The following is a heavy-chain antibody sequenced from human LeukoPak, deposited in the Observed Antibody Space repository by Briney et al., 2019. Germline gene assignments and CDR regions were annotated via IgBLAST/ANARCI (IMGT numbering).Heavy chain of an antibody. J-gene: IGHJ5*02. V-gene: IGHV3-33*01. CDR2: IWYDGSRK. D-gene: IGHD3-22*01. CDR1: GFTFRNYG. Sequence: GGSLRLSCAASGFTFRNYGMHWVRQAPGKGLEWVAIIWYDGSRKYYLDSVKGRFTISRDNSKNMLYLQMSSLRAEDTAVYYCARGKAYYDSSGPYNWFDPWGQGTLVTVSS. CDR3: ARGKAYYDSSGPYNWFDP.